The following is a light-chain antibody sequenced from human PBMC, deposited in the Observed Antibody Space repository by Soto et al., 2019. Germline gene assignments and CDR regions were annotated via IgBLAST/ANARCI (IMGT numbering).Light chain of an antibody. Sequence: FTHSPVTLSLSPGERATLSCGASDHVPSSSLAWYQQNPGQAPRLLIHSASSRATGIPDRFSGSGSGTDFTLTISRLEPDDFAVYYCQQYGSSGTSGQGAKVDFK. V-gene: IGKV3-20*01. CDR2: SAS. CDR1: DHVPSSS. CDR3: QQYGSSGT. J-gene: IGKJ1*01.